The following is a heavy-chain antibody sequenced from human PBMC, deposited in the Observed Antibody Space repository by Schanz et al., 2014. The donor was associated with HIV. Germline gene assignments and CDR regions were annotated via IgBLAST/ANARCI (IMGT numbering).Heavy chain of an antibody. Sequence: VESGGGLVQSGGSLRLSCAASGFSFSNFWVTWVRQAPGKRLEWVANIKQDESEKYYADSVKGRFTISRDNAKNSLYLQMNSLRAEDTAVYYCVLPSAKIVGGLGEHYFDHWGQGTLVTVSS. CDR2: IKQDESEK. D-gene: IGHD1-26*01. CDR1: GFSFSNFW. J-gene: IGHJ4*02. CDR3: VLPSAKIVGGLGEHYFDH. V-gene: IGHV3-7*01.